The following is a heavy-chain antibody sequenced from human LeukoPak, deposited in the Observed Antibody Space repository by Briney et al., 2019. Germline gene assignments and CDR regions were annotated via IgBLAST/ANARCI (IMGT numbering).Heavy chain of an antibody. Sequence: ASVKVSCKASGYTFTSYYMHWVRQAPGQGLEWMGMMNPSGGSTSLVQKFQGRATMTRDMSTSTVYMELNSLRSEDTAVYYCARDYYYDSSGYLHGSAFDIWGQGTMVTVSS. D-gene: IGHD3-22*01. V-gene: IGHV1-46*01. CDR1: GYTFTSYY. CDR3: ARDYYYDSSGYLHGSAFDI. CDR2: MNPSGGST. J-gene: IGHJ3*02.